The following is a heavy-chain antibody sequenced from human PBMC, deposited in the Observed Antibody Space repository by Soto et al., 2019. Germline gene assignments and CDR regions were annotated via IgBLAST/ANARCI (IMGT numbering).Heavy chain of an antibody. J-gene: IGHJ4*02. CDR1: GFTFSSYG. CDR3: ARQCDGSSHCLDY. D-gene: IGHD1-26*01. CDR2: ISYDGSNK. V-gene: IGHV3-30*03. Sequence: WGPLRLSCAASGFTFSSYGMHWVRQAPGKGLEWVAVISYDGSNKYYSDSVKVRFTVSRDNSKNTLYLQMNSLRAEDTAVYYCARQCDGSSHCLDYWGQGTLVTVSS.